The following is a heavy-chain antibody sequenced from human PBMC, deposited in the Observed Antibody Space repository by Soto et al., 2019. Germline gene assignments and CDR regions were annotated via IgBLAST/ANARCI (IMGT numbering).Heavy chain of an antibody. CDR3: ARDGHDYGEKPYYFDY. CDR1: GGSISSYY. J-gene: IGHJ4*02. V-gene: IGHV4-59*01. D-gene: IGHD4-17*01. Sequence: PSETLSLTCTVSGGSISSYYWSWIRQPPGKGLEWIGYIYYSGSTNYNPSLKSRVTISVDTSKNQFSLKLSSVTAADTAVYYCARDGHDYGEKPYYFDYWGQGTLVTVSS. CDR2: IYYSGST.